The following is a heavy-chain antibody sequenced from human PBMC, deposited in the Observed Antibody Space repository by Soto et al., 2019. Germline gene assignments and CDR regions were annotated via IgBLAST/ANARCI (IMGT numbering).Heavy chain of an antibody. D-gene: IGHD3-9*01. Sequence: VQLVESGGGVVQPGWSLTLSCAASGFIFNNYAMHWVRQAPGKGLEWVTVISYDGSSKYYADSVKGRFTISRDNSRNTLYLQINSLRAEDTAVYYCASTYYDILTAYRSAFDIWGQGTMVTVSS. J-gene: IGHJ3*02. V-gene: IGHV3-30-3*01. CDR2: ISYDGSSK. CDR3: ASTYYDILTAYRSAFDI. CDR1: GFIFNNYA.